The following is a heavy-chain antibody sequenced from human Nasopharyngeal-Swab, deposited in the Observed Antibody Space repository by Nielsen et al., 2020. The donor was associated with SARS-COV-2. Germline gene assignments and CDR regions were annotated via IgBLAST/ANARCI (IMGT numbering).Heavy chain of an antibody. CDR2: IKSKSGGGTT. V-gene: IGHV3-15*01. CDR1: GFTFTNAW. D-gene: IGHD1-14*01. J-gene: IGHJ4*02. CDR3: TTDRGITERPLFDF. Sequence: GESLKISCAASGFTFTNAWTGWVRQAPGKGLEWVGRIKSKSGGGTTDYAAPVKGRFSISRDDSRNTIYVQMNTLQTEDTAVYYCTTDRGITERPLFDFWGQGTLVTVSS.